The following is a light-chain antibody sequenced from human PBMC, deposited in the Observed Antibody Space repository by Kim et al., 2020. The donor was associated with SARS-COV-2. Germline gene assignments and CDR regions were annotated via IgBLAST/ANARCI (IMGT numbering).Light chain of an antibody. CDR3: QQSDNLPRT. CDR1: PDINNY. CDR2: YAS. Sequence: ASVGDRVTITCQASPDINNYLILFQQKPGKAPNLLIYYASNLEVGVPSRFSGSGSGTHFTFIISGLQSVDVATYYCQQSDNLPRTFGPGTKVDIK. J-gene: IGKJ3*01. V-gene: IGKV1-33*01.